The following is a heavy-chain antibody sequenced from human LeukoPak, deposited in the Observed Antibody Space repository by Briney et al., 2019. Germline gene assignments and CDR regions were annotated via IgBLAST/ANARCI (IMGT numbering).Heavy chain of an antibody. D-gene: IGHD4-17*01. V-gene: IGHV4-61*02. J-gene: IGHJ4*02. CDR3: AREGIYGDYRH. Sequence: SETLSLTCTVSGVSISSSNSYWGWIRQPAGKGLEWIGRIDTSGSTNYNPSLKSRVTMSADTSKKQFSLKLRSVTAADTAVYYCAREGIYGDYRHWGQGTLVTVSS. CDR2: IDTSGST. CDR1: GVSISSSNSY.